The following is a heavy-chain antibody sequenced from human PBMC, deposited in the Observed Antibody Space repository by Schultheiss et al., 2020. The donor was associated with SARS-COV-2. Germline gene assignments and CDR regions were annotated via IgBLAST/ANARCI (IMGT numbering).Heavy chain of an antibody. Sequence: GESLKISCAASGFTFSSYAMHWVRQAPGKGLEWVAVISYDGSNKYYADSVKGRFTISRDNAKNSLYLQMNSLRAEDTAVYYCARDLGPGIAAAGTMERWFDPWGQGTLVTVSS. J-gene: IGHJ5*02. CDR3: ARDLGPGIAAAGTMERWFDP. CDR2: ISYDGSNK. D-gene: IGHD6-13*01. V-gene: IGHV3-30*07. CDR1: GFTFSSYA.